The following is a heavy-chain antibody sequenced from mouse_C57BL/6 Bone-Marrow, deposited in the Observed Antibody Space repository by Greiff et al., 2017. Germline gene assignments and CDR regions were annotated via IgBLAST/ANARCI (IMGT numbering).Heavy chain of an antibody. D-gene: IGHD2-2*01. CDR1: GFSLTSYG. J-gene: IGHJ4*01. CDR3: AKNGGLRRGYAMDY. V-gene: IGHV2-5*01. Sequence: QVQLQQSGPGLVQPSQSLSITCTVSGFSLTSYGVHWVRQSPGKGLEWLGVIWRGGSTDYNAAFMSRLSITKDNSKSQVFFKMNSLQADDTAIYYCAKNGGLRRGYAMDYWGQGTSVTVSS. CDR2: IWRGGST.